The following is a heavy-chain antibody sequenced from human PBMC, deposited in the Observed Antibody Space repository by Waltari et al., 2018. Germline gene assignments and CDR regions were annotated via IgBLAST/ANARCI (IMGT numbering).Heavy chain of an antibody. J-gene: IGHJ6*03. Sequence: QLQLQESGPGLVKPSETLSLTCTVSGGSISSSSYYWGWIRQPPGKGLDWIGIIYYSGSTYYTPSLKSRVTISVDTSKNHFSLKLSSVTAADTALYYCAGRRQLPTYYYYMDVWGKGTTVTVSS. V-gene: IGHV4-39*01. CDR2: IYYSGST. CDR1: GGSISSSSYY. D-gene: IGHD2-2*01. CDR3: AGRRQLPTYYYYMDV.